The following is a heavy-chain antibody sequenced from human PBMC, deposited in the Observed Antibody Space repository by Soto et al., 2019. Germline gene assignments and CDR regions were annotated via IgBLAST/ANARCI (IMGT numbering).Heavy chain of an antibody. CDR1: GCTFTGYY. V-gene: IGHV1-2*02. CDR2: INPNSGGT. Sequence: ASVKVSCKASGCTFTGYYMHWVRQAPVQGLEWMGWINPNSGGTNYAQKFQGRVTMTRDTSISTAYMELSRLRSDDTAVYYCARDRKNYTAAAGPIEYWGQGTLLTASS. J-gene: IGHJ4*02. D-gene: IGHD6-13*01. CDR3: ARDRKNYTAAAGPIEY.